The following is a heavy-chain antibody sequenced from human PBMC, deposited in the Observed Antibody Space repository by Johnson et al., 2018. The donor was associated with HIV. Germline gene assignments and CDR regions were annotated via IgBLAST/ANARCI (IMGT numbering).Heavy chain of an antibody. D-gene: IGHD3-22*01. V-gene: IGHV3-30-3*01. J-gene: IGHJ3*02. CDR1: GFTFSSYA. CDR3: AKGDYYDTRAAFDI. Sequence: QVQLVESGGGLVQPGGSLRLSCAASGFTFSSYAMSWVRQAPGKGLEWVAVISYYGSNKYYADSVKGRFTISRDNSKNTLYLQMNSLRAEDTAVYYCAKGDYYDTRAAFDIWGQGTMVTVSS. CDR2: ISYYGSNK.